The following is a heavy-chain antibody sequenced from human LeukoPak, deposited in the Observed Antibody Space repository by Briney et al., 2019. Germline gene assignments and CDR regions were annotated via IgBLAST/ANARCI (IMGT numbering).Heavy chain of an antibody. Sequence: GGSLRLSCAASGFTLSRHYMNWVRQAPGKGLEWVSSITSSSSNIYYADSVKGRFTISRDNAKNSLYLQMNSLRGDDTAVYYCARETYSNLIGEAFDIWGHGTMVTVSP. J-gene: IGHJ3*02. CDR1: GFTLSRHY. CDR3: ARETYSNLIGEAFDI. V-gene: IGHV3-21*01. D-gene: IGHD4-11*01. CDR2: ITSSSSNI.